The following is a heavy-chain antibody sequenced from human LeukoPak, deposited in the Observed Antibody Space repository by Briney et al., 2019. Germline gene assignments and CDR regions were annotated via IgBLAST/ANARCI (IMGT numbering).Heavy chain of an antibody. CDR3: ARVPMDLTYWYFDL. CDR1: GFTFSSYW. Sequence: GGSLRLSCAASGFTFSSYWLTWVRQAPGKGLEWVANIKQDGSEKFYVDSVKGRFTISRDSAKNSLYLQMNSLRAEDTAVYYCARVPMDLTYWYFDLWGRGTLVTVSS. D-gene: IGHD3-10*01. J-gene: IGHJ2*01. CDR2: IKQDGSEK. V-gene: IGHV3-7*03.